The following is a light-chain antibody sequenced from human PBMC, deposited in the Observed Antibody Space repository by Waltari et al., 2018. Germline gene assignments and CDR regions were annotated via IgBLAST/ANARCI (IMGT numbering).Light chain of an antibody. V-gene: IGLV1-40*01. CDR2: GNP. CDR1: SPHTGAGFE. CDR3: QSYDSSLSGVV. J-gene: IGLJ2*01. Sequence: QSVLTQPPSVSGAPGQGVTIPCPGSSPHTGAGFELTWYQQLPGTAPKLLSYGNPNRPSGGPDRFSGSKSGPSAPLAITGLQAEDEADYYCQSYDSSLSGVVFGGGTKLTVL.